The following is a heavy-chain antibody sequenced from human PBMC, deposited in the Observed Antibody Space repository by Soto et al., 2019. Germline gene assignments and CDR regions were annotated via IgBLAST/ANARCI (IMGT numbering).Heavy chain of an antibody. V-gene: IGHV4-4*07. J-gene: IGHJ4*02. CDR2: LNTYGKT. CDR3: GRESSETWDYEAS. D-gene: IGHD1-7*01. Sequence: QVQLQESGPGLVRPSETLSLTCTGSGGSISSYRLSWIRQPAGKGLEWIGRLNTYGKTHYNPALKSRVTVSVDTSRNQFFLTLRSVTAAVSAVSHCGRESSETWDYEASRGQGTPVTVSS. CDR1: GGSISSYR.